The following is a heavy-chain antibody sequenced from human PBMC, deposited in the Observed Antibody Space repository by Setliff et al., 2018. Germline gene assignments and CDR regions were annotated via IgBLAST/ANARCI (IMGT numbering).Heavy chain of an antibody. D-gene: IGHD1-26*01. J-gene: IGHJ4*02. CDR3: ATAVWEFLY. CDR1: GYAFLGYF. Sequence: GASVKVSCKASGYAFLGYFMNWVRQAPGQGPEWMGWINPDNGGTHYAEKFQGRVTMTRETSISTAYMELSSLRSDDTDIYYCATAVWEFLYWGQGALVTVSS. V-gene: IGHV1-2*02. CDR2: INPDNGGT.